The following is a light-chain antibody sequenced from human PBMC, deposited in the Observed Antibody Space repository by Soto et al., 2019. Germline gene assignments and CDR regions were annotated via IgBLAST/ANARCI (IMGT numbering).Light chain of an antibody. CDR1: QGISSY. Sequence: DIQLTQSPSFLSASVGDRVTITCRASQGISSYLAWYQQKPGKAPKLLIYAASTLQSGVPSRFSGCGSGTEFTLTMSSLQPEDFATYYCQQGGTFGPGTKVDI. V-gene: IGKV1-9*01. CDR3: QQGGT. CDR2: AAS. J-gene: IGKJ3*01.